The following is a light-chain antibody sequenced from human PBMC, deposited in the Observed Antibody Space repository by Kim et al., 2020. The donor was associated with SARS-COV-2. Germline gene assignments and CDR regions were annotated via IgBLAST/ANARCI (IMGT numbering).Light chain of an antibody. J-gene: IGLJ2*01. V-gene: IGLV3-19*01. Sequence: VALGQTVRITCQGDSLRSYYASWYQQKPGQDPVLVIYGKNNRPSGFPDRFSGSTSGNTASLTITGAQAEDEADYYCNSRDSSGNVVFGGGTQLTVL. CDR1: SLRSYY. CDR3: NSRDSSGNVV. CDR2: GKN.